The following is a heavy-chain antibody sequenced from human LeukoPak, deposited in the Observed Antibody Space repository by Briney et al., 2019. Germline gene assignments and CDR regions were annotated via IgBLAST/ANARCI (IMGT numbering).Heavy chain of an antibody. D-gene: IGHD4-17*01. J-gene: IGHJ5*02. CDR3: ARVQRPMTTVTRGWFDP. CDR2: IYYSGST. V-gene: IGHV4-39*07. Sequence: SETLSLTRTVSGGSISSSSYYWGWIRQPPGKGLEWIGSIYYSGSTYYNPSLKSRVTISVDTSKNQFSLKLSSVTAADTAVYYCARVQRPMTTVTRGWFDPWGQGTLVTVSS. CDR1: GGSISSSSYY.